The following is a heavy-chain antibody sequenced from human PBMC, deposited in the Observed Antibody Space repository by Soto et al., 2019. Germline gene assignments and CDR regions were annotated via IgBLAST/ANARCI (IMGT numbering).Heavy chain of an antibody. Sequence: EVQLVESGGGLVKPGGSLRLSCAASGFTFSSYSMNWVRQAPGKGLEWVSSISSSSSYIYYADSVKGRFTISRDNAKNSLYLQMNSLRAEDTAVYYCARDPNYYDYIWGSYRNGAFDYWGQGTLVTVSS. J-gene: IGHJ4*02. CDR2: ISSSSSYI. CDR3: ARDPNYYDYIWGSYRNGAFDY. V-gene: IGHV3-21*01. CDR1: GFTFSSYS. D-gene: IGHD3-16*02.